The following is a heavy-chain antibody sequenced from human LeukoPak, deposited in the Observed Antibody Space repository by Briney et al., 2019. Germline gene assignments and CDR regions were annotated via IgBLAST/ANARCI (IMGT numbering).Heavy chain of an antibody. D-gene: IGHD3-3*01. CDR1: EFTFSNYW. J-gene: IGHJ3*02. CDR2: ISGSGGST. Sequence: PGGSLRLSCEASEFTFSNYWMNWVRQAPGKGLEWVSAISGSGGSTYYADSVKGRFTVSRDNSKNTLYLQMNSLRAEDTAVYYCARVEVLWSGPTNAFDIWGQGTMVTASS. V-gene: IGHV3-23*01. CDR3: ARVEVLWSGPTNAFDI.